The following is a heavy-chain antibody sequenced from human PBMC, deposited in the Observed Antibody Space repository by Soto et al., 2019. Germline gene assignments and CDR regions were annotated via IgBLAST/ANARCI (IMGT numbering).Heavy chain of an antibody. D-gene: IGHD6-19*01. CDR1: GFTFSSYW. Sequence: PGGSLRLSCAASGFTFSSYWMHWVRQAPGKGLVWVSRINSDGSSTSYADSVKGRFTISRDNSKNTLYLQMNSLRAEDTAVYYCAKVRSYSSGWFDYWGQGTLVTVSS. CDR2: INSDGSST. J-gene: IGHJ4*02. V-gene: IGHV3-74*01. CDR3: AKVRSYSSGWFDY.